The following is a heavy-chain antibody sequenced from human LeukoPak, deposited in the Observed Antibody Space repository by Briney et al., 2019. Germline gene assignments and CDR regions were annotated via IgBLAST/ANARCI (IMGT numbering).Heavy chain of an antibody. D-gene: IGHD6-13*01. CDR1: GGSISTSNW. V-gene: IGHV4-4*02. CDR2: IYHSGST. J-gene: IGHJ4*02. Sequence: KPSETLSLTCDVSGGSISTSNWWSWVRQTPGKGLEWLGEIYHSGSTNYNPSLKSRVTISIDKSKNQFSPKLSSVTAADTAVYYCARGVAAAGLDYWGQGTLVTVSS. CDR3: ARGVAAAGLDY.